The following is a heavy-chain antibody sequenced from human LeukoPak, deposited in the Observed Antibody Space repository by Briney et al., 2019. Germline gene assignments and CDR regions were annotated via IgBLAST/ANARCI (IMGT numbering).Heavy chain of an antibody. V-gene: IGHV3-66*01. CDR2: IYGSGST. D-gene: IGHD2-2*02. J-gene: IGHJ4*02. CDR3: ARGMPATAIRPYFDS. CDR1: GFTLTNNY. Sequence: GSLRLSCAASGFTLTNNYMTWVRQAPGKGLECVSVIYGSGSTFYADSVKGRFTISRDSSKNTLYLQMDSLRAEDTAVYYCARGMPATAIRPYFDSWGQGTLVTVSS.